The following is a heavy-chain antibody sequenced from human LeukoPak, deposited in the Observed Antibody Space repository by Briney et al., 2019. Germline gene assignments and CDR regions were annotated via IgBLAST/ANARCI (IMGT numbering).Heavy chain of an antibody. CDR1: GFTFTNYA. J-gene: IGHJ4*02. CDR3: ARDGVVAAPFDY. V-gene: IGHV3-30-3*01. Sequence: GGSLRLSCAASGFTFTNYAMHWVRQAPGKGLEWVAIIAYDGTNIHYADSVKGRFTISRDNAKNSLYLQMNSLRAEDTAVYYCARDGVVAAPFDYWGQGTLVTVSS. D-gene: IGHD2-15*01. CDR2: IAYDGTNI.